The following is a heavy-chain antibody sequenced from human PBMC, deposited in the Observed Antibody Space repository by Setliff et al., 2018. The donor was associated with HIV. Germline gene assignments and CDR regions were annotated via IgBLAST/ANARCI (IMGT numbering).Heavy chain of an antibody. J-gene: IGHJ5*02. D-gene: IGHD3-16*01. Sequence: GASVKVSCKASGYSFTSYGINWVRQAPGQGLEWMGWISPYNGNTDYAQNLQGRVTMTTDASTSTVYMELWSLISDDTAVYYCARGVWITFGYQNWFDPWGQGTLVTVSS. CDR3: ARGVWITFGYQNWFDP. CDR1: GYSFTSYG. CDR2: ISPYNGNT. V-gene: IGHV1-18*01.